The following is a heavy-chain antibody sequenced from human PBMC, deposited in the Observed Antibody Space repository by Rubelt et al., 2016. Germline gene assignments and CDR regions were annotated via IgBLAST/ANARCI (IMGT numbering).Heavy chain of an antibody. CDR3: ARSNFPNDYVDY. Sequence: QVQLQQWGAGLLKPSETLSLTCAVYGGSFSGYYWSWIRQPPGKGLEWIGEINHSGSTNYNPSLKSRVPISVDTSKNQCSLKLSSVTAADTAVYYCARSNFPNDYVDYWGQGTLVTVSS. CDR1: GGSFSGYY. CDR2: INHSGST. D-gene: IGHD1-1*01. J-gene: IGHJ4*02. V-gene: IGHV4-34*01.